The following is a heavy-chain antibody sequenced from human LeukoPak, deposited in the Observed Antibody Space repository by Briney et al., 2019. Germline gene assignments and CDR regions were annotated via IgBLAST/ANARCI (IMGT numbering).Heavy chain of an antibody. Sequence: SGTLSLTCAVSGGSISSSNWWSWVRQPPGKGLEWIGEIYHSGSTNYNPSLKSRVTISVDKSKNQFSLKLSSVTAADTAVYYCARDLGRQQRLDPLGWFDPWGQGTLVTVSS. J-gene: IGHJ5*02. CDR3: ARDLGRQQRLDPLGWFDP. V-gene: IGHV4-4*02. D-gene: IGHD6-25*01. CDR2: IYHSGST. CDR1: GGSISSSNW.